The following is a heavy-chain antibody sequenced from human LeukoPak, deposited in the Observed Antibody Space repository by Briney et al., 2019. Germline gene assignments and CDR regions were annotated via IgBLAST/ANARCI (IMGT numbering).Heavy chain of an antibody. CDR2: IYDSGST. Sequence: SETLSLACNVSGASISSHYWNWIRQPAGKGLEWIGHIYDSGSTNYNPSLKSRVTISVDTSKNQFSLKLSSVTAADTAVYYCAREFSWSGFFDYWGQGTLVTVSS. D-gene: IGHD3-3*01. J-gene: IGHJ4*02. V-gene: IGHV4-59*11. CDR1: GASISSHY. CDR3: AREFSWSGFFDY.